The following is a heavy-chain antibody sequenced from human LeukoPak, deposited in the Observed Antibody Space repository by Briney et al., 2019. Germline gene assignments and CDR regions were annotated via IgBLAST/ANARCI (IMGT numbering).Heavy chain of an antibody. CDR3: ARAHKTTVTLGDY. CDR1: GYTFTGYY. J-gene: IGHJ4*02. CDR2: INPNSGVT. Sequence: GASVKVSCKASGYTFTGYYIHWVRQAPGQGLEWMGWINPNSGVTNYAQKFQGRVTLTRDTPISTAYMEVSRLTSDDTAVYYCARAHKTTVTLGDYWGQGTLVTVSS. V-gene: IGHV1-2*02. D-gene: IGHD4-11*01.